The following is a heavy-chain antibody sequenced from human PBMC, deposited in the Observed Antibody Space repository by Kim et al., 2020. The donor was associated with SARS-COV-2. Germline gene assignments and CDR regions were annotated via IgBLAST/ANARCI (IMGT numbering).Heavy chain of an antibody. J-gene: IGHJ1*01. V-gene: IGHV5-10-1*01. CDR3: ARHLQLWPYNTEYFQH. D-gene: IGHD5-18*01. Sequence: SFQGHVTISADKSISTAYLQWSSLKASDTAMYYCARHLQLWPYNTEYFQHWGQGTLVTVSS.